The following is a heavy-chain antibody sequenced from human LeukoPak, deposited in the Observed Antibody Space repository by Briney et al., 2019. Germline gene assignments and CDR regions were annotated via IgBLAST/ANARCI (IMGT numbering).Heavy chain of an antibody. J-gene: IGHJ4*02. CDR3: ARSLTTVTTFGVYFDY. CDR2: MNPNSGNT. CDR1: GYTFTSYD. V-gene: IGHV1-8*01. D-gene: IGHD4-17*01. Sequence: ASVKVSCKASGYTFTSYDINWVRQATGQGLKWMGWMNPNSGNTGYAQKFQGRVTMTRNTSISTAYMELSSLRSEDTAVYYCARSLTTVTTFGVYFDYWGQGTLVTVSS.